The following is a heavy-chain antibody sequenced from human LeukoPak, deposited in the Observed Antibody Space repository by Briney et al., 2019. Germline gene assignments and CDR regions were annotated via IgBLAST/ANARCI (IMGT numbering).Heavy chain of an antibody. CDR3: ARVGHRNTQQLVPHGSPYNWFDP. V-gene: IGHV4-34*01. CDR2: INHSGST. CDR1: GGSFSGYY. Sequence: SETLSLTCAVYGGSFSGYYWSWIRQPPGKGLEWIGEINHSGSTNYNPSLKSRVTISVDTSKNQFSLKLSSLTAADTAVYYCARVGHRNTQQLVPHGSPYNWFDPWGQGTLVTVSS. J-gene: IGHJ5*02. D-gene: IGHD6-13*01.